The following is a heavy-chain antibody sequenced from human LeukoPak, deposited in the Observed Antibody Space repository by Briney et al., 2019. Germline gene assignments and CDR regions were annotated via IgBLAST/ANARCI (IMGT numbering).Heavy chain of an antibody. CDR2: ISWNSGAI. V-gene: IGHV3-9*03. CDR1: GFTFDDYA. CDR3: ARGPYCTSTSCPIAYFDL. Sequence: GGSLRLSCAASGFTFDDYAMHWVRQPPGKGLEWISGISWNSGAIGYADSVEGRFTISRDNAKNSLYLQMNSLRAEDMALYYCARGPYCTSTSCPIAYFDLWGRGTLVTVSS. D-gene: IGHD2-2*01. J-gene: IGHJ2*01.